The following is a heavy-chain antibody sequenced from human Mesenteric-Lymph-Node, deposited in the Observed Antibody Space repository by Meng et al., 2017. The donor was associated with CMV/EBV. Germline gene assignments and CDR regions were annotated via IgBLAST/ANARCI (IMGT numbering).Heavy chain of an antibody. J-gene: IGHJ3*02. D-gene: IGHD3-10*01. CDR1: GFTFSDYY. Sequence: GESLKISCAASGFTFSDYYMSWIRQAPGKGLEWVSYISSSGSTIYYADSVKGRFTISRDNAKNSLYLQMNSLRAEDTAVYYCARSGSGSYYNVGAFDIWGQGTMVTVSS. V-gene: IGHV3-11*04. CDR2: ISSSGSTI. CDR3: ARSGSGSYYNVGAFDI.